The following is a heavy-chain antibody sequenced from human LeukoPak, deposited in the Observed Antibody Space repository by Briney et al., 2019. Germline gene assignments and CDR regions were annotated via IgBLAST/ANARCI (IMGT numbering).Heavy chain of an antibody. CDR3: ARDHYGSGSYYYYYYYMDV. Sequence: ASVKVSCKASGYTFTGYYMHWVRQAPGQGPEWMGVISPSGGSTTYAQKFQGRVTLTRDMSTSTVYMGLSSLRSEDTAVYYCARDHYGSGSYYYYYYYMDVWGKGTTVTISS. CDR1: GYTFTGYY. J-gene: IGHJ6*03. D-gene: IGHD3-10*01. V-gene: IGHV1-46*01. CDR2: ISPSGGST.